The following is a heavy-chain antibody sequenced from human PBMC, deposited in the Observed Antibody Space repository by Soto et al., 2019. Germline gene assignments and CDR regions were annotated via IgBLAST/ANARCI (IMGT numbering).Heavy chain of an antibody. CDR3: AKWSYLDY. CDR2: ISGSDGKT. Sequence: GGSLRLSCTTSGFSFASFAMTWVRQAPGKGLEWVATISGSDGKTYYADSVKGRFSISRDTSRNTLYLQVNSLRADDTAIYYCAKWSYLDYWGQGTRVTVSS. V-gene: IGHV3-23*01. CDR1: GFSFASFA. J-gene: IGHJ4*02. D-gene: IGHD3-3*01.